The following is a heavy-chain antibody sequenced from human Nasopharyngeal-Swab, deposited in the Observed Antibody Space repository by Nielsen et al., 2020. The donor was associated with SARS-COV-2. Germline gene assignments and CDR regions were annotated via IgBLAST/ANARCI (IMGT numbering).Heavy chain of an antibody. CDR1: GFTFSSYG. Sequence: GGSLRLSCAASGFTFSSYGMHWVRQAPGKGLEWVAVIWYDGSNKYYAHSVKGRFTISRDNSKNTLYLQMNSLRAEDTAVYYCARDPPATWYGMDVWGQGTTVTVSS. J-gene: IGHJ6*02. CDR3: ARDPPATWYGMDV. V-gene: IGHV3-33*01. CDR2: IWYDGSNK.